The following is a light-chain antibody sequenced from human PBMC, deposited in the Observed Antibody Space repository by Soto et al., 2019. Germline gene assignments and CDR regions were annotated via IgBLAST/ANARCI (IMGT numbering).Light chain of an antibody. V-gene: IGKV3-11*01. CDR2: DAS. CDR3: QQRSSWPQIT. J-gene: IGKJ5*01. Sequence: EIVLTQSPATLSLSPGERATLSCRASQSVGSYLAWYQQKPGQGPRLLIYDASNRATGIPARFSGSGSGTDFTLPIISLEPEDFAVYHCQQRSSWPQITFGQGTRLEIK. CDR1: QSVGSY.